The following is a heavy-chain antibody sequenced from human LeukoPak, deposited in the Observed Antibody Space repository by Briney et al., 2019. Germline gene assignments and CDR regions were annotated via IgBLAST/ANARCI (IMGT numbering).Heavy chain of an antibody. CDR2: IYYSGST. D-gene: IGHD5-24*01. CDR1: GGSISSYY. CDR3: ARHVFETLSGGYNFGPAFDI. Sequence: SETLSLTCTVSGGSISSYYWSWIRQPPGKGLEWIGYIYYSGSTNYNPSLKSRVTISVDTSKNQFSLKLSSVTAADTAVYYCARHVFETLSGGYNFGPAFDIWGQGTMVTVSS. V-gene: IGHV4-59*08. J-gene: IGHJ3*02.